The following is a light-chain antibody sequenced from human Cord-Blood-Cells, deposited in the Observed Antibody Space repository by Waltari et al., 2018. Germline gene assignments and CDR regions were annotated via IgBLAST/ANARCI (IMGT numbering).Light chain of an antibody. Sequence: QSALTQPRSVSGSPGQSVTISCTGTSSDVGGYNYVSWYQQYPGKATKLMIYDVSKRPSGVPDRFSGAKSGNTASRTISGLQAEDEADYYCCSYAGSYTFVVFGGGTKLTVL. CDR1: SSDVGGYNY. V-gene: IGLV2-11*01. J-gene: IGLJ2*01. CDR2: DVS. CDR3: CSYAGSYTFVV.